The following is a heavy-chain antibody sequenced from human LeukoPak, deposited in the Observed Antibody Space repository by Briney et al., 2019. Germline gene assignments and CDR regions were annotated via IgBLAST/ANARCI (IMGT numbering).Heavy chain of an antibody. CDR3: ARDHQWLGTFDY. V-gene: IGHV3-30-3*01. Sequence: GGSLRLSCAASGFTFSSYAMPWVRQAPGKGLEWVAVISYDGSNKYYADSVKGRFTISRDNSKNTLYLQMNSLRAEDTAVYYCARDHQWLGTFDYWGQGTLVTVSS. CDR2: ISYDGSNK. J-gene: IGHJ4*02. D-gene: IGHD6-19*01. CDR1: GFTFSSYA.